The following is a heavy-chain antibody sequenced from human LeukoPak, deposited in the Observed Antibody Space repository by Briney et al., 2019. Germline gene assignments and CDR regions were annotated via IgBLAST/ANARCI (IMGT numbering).Heavy chain of an antibody. CDR2: ISYDGSNK. CDR3: ARADPGSGGSDY. D-gene: IGHD2-15*01. Sequence: GGSLRLSCAASGFTFSSYGMHWVRQAPDKGLGWVAVISYDGSNKYYADSVKGRFTISRDNAKNSLYLQMNSLRAEDTAVYYCARADPGSGGSDYWGQGTLVTVSS. CDR1: GFTFSSYG. V-gene: IGHV3-30*03. J-gene: IGHJ4*02.